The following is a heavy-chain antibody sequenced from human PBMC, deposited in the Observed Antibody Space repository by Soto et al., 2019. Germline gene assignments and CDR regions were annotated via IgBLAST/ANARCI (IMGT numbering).Heavy chain of an antibody. CDR2: ISYDGSNK. D-gene: IGHD6-19*01. V-gene: IGHV3-30*18. Sequence: AGGSLRLSCAASGFTFSSYGMQWVRQAPGKGLEWVAVISYDGSNKYYADSVKGRFTISRDNSKNTLYLQMNSLRAEDTAVYYCAKSGGHSSGWYAEYFQHWGQGTLVTVSS. CDR1: GFTFSSYG. CDR3: AKSGGHSSGWYAEYFQH. J-gene: IGHJ1*01.